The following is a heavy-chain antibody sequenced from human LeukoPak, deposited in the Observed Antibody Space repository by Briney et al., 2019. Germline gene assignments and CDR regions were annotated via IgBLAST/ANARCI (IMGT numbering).Heavy chain of an antibody. V-gene: IGHV3-23*01. Sequence: GGSLRLSCAVSGFTFSTYAMSWVRQAPGKGLEWVSAVSGNGDSTYYADSVKGRFTVSRDNSKNTLYLQMNNLRAEDTAVYYCAKPIGTATRGGFDIWGQGTMVTVSS. CDR2: VSGNGDST. D-gene: IGHD2-8*02. CDR1: GFTFSTYA. J-gene: IGHJ3*02. CDR3: AKPIGTATRGGFDI.